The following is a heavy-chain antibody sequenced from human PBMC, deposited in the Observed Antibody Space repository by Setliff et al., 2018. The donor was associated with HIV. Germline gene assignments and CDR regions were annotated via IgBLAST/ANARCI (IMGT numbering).Heavy chain of an antibody. Sequence: SETLSLTCNVSGGSISTNRDHWGWIRQPPGKGLEWIGSSSYSGNTYYHPSLQSRVTISHDMSKNQFSLKVKSVTAADTAVYYCARDPHYFDRSGYYSYFYFDYWGQGMLVTVSS. D-gene: IGHD3-22*01. CDR2: SSYSGNT. CDR3: ARDPHYFDRSGYYSYFYFDY. CDR1: GGSISTNRDH. V-gene: IGHV4-39*07. J-gene: IGHJ4*02.